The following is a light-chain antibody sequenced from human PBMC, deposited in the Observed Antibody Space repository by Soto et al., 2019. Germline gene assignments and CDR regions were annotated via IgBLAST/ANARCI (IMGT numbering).Light chain of an antibody. J-gene: IGLJ2*01. V-gene: IGLV2-14*01. CDR1: SSDVGGYNY. CDR3: SSYTSSYVV. CDR2: EVS. Sequence: QSALTQPASVSGSPGQSITISCTGTSSDVGGYNYVSWYQQHPGKAPKLMIYEVSNRPSGVSNRFSGSKSDNTASLTISGLQAEDEADYYCSSYTSSYVVFGGGTKLTVL.